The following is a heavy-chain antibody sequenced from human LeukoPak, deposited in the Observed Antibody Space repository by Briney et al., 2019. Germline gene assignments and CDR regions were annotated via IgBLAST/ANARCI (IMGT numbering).Heavy chain of an antibody. D-gene: IGHD4-11*01. CDR2: MREDGSEI. J-gene: IGHJ4*02. Sequence: GGSPRLSCATSGFTFSNYWMSWVRQAPGKGLEWVANMREDGSEINYVDSVKGRFTISRDNAQDSLYLQMNSLRAEDTAVYYCVRDRGYSNFDYWGQGTLVTVSS. CDR3: VRDRGYSNFDY. V-gene: IGHV3-7*01. CDR1: GFTFSNYW.